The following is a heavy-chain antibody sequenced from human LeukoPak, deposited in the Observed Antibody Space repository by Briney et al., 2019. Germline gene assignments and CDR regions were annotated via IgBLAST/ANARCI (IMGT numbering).Heavy chain of an antibody. CDR1: GYSISSGYY. J-gene: IGHJ5*02. D-gene: IGHD4-11*01. CDR3: ARQNSNPHSGFDP. V-gene: IGHV4-38-2*01. CDR2: IYHSGST. Sequence: SETLSLTCAVSGYSISSGYYWGWIRQPPGKGLEWIGSIYHSGSTYYNPSLKSRVTISVDTSKNQSSLKLSSVTAADTAVYYCARQNSNPHSGFDPWGQGTLVTVSS.